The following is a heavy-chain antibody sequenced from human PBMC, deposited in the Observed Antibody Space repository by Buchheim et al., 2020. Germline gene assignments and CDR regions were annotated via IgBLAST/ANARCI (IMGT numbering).Heavy chain of an antibody. Sequence: QVQLVESGGGVVQPGRSLRLSCAASGFTFSSYGMHWVRQAPGKGLEWVAVISYDGSNKYYADSVKGRFTISRDNSKNTLYLQMNSLRAEDTAVYYCAKGSGWGGPESFVFDYWGQGTL. CDR1: GFTFSSYG. D-gene: IGHD1-26*01. V-gene: IGHV3-30*18. CDR3: AKGSGWGGPESFVFDY. CDR2: ISYDGSNK. J-gene: IGHJ4*02.